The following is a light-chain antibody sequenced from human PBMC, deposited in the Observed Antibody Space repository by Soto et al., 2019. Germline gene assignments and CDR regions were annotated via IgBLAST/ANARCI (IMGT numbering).Light chain of an antibody. V-gene: IGKV3-15*01. CDR1: QSVSTN. Sequence: EIVMMQSPATLSVTPGERVTLTCRASQSVSTNLVWYQQKPGQAPRLLIYGASTRAAGIPDRVSGSGSGTEFTLTICSLQSEDSAVYYCQQYNNWLWTFGQGTKVDIK. CDR3: QQYNNWLWT. J-gene: IGKJ1*01. CDR2: GAS.